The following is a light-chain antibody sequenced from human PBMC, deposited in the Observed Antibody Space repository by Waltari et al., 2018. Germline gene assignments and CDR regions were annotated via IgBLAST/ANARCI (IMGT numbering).Light chain of an antibody. V-gene: IGKV1-5*03. J-gene: IGKJ1*01. CDR1: QGVGRW. CDR3: QHYNSYSSWT. Sequence: DIQMTQSPSTLSASVGARVTITCRASQGVGRWLAWYQQKAGKAPRCLISKASNLESGVPARFSGSGSGTEFTLTISSLQPDDFATYYCQHYNSYSSWTFGQGTKVEIK. CDR2: KAS.